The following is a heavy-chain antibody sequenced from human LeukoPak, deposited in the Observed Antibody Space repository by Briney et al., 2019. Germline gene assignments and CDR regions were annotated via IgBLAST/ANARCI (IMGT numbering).Heavy chain of an antibody. CDR2: IIPILGTA. J-gene: IGHJ5*02. V-gene: IGHV1-69*10. D-gene: IGHD3-10*01. Sequence: ASVKVSCKASGGTFSSYAISWVRQAPGQGLEWMGGIIPILGTANYAQKFQGRVTITADKSTSTAYMELSSLRSEDTAVYYCARGFGDYYGSGSYYNRNWFDPWGQGTLVTVSS. CDR1: GGTFSSYA. CDR3: ARGFGDYYGSGSYYNRNWFDP.